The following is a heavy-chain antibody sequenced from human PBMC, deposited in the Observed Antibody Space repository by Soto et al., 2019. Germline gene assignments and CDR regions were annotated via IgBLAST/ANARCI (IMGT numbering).Heavy chain of an antibody. V-gene: IGHV4-59*01. Sequence: QVQLQESGPGLVKPSETLSLTCTVSGGSISSYYWSWIRQPPGKGLEWIGYIYYSGSTNYNPSLMSRVTISVDTSKNQFSLKLSSVTAADTAVYYCARGSIGTRGDYWGQGTLVTVSS. CDR1: GGSISSYY. CDR2: IYYSGST. J-gene: IGHJ4*02. D-gene: IGHD1-1*01. CDR3: ARGSIGTRGDY.